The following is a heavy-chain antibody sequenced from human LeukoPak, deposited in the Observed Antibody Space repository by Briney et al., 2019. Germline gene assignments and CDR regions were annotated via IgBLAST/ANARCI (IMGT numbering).Heavy chain of an antibody. V-gene: IGHV4-30-4*08. J-gene: IGHJ4*02. CDR1: GGSISSSSYY. CDR3: ARDGVAAAGTLDY. CDR2: IYYSGST. Sequence: PSETLSLTCTVSGGSISSSSYYWSWIRQPPGKGLEWIGYIYYSGSTYYNPSLESRVTISVDTSKNQFSLKLSSVTAADTAVYYCARDGVAAAGTLDYWGQGTLVTVSS. D-gene: IGHD6-13*01.